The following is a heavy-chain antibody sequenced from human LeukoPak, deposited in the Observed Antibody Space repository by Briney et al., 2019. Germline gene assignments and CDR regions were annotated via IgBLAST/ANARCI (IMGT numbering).Heavy chain of an antibody. D-gene: IGHD6-6*01. CDR2: ITGSGAST. CDR1: GFTLSSSP. J-gene: IGHJ4*02. Sequence: GGSLRLSCAASGFTLSSSPMTWVRQAPGKGLEWVSAITGSGASTYYADSVRGRFTISRDSSKNTLYPQMNSLRAEDTAVYYCAKTRYIPSSGDYFDYWGQGTLVTVSS. CDR3: AKTRYIPSSGDYFDY. V-gene: IGHV3-23*01.